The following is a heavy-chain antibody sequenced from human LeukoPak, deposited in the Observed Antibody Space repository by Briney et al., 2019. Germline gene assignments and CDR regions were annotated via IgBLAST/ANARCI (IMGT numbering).Heavy chain of an antibody. CDR3: ARHPLHFMDV. J-gene: IGHJ6*03. CDR2: IYYSGST. Sequence: PSETLSLTCTVSGGSISSSSYYWGWIRQPPGKGLEWIGSIYYSGSTYYNPSLKSRVTISVDTSKNQFSLKLSSVTAADTAVYYCARHPLHFMDVWGKGTTVTISS. CDR1: GGSISSSSYY. V-gene: IGHV4-39*01. D-gene: IGHD1-26*01.